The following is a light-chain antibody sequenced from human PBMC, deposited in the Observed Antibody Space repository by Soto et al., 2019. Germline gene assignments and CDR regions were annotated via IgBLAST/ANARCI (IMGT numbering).Light chain of an antibody. CDR1: HSVSSSY. CDR2: GAS. J-gene: IGKJ1*01. CDR3: QQYDSSPRT. Sequence: EIVLTQSPGTLSLSPGERATLSCRASHSVSSSYLAWYQQKPGQAPSLLIYGASNRATGIPDRFSGSGSGTDFTLTISRLEPEDFAVYYCQQYDSSPRTFGQGTNVDI. V-gene: IGKV3-20*01.